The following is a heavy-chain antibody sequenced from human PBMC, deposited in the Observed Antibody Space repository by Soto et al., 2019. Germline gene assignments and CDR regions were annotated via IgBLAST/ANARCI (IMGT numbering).Heavy chain of an antibody. Sequence: QVQLQESGPGLVKPSGTLSLLCAVSGGSINSSNWWSWVRQPPGKGLEWIGEIYHSGGTNYNPSLKSRVTLSLDKSKNQFSLNLSSVTPADTAVYYCARRGSFRPAWSDYWGQGTVVTISS. V-gene: IGHV4-4*02. CDR2: IYHSGGT. D-gene: IGHD3-16*02. J-gene: IGHJ4*02. CDR1: GGSINSSNW. CDR3: ARRGSFRPAWSDY.